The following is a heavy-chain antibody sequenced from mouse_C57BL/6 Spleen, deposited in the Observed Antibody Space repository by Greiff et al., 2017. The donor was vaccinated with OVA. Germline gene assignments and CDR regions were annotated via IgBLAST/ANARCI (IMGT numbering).Heavy chain of an antibody. V-gene: IGHV1-69*01. D-gene: IGHD4-1*01. Sequence: QVHVKQPGAELVMPGASVKLSCKASGYTFTSYWMHWVKQRPGQGLEWIGEIDPSDSYTNYNQKFKGKSTLTVDKSSSTAYMQLSSLTSEDSAVYYCARSLTGTVFAYWGQGTLVTVSA. CDR1: GYTFTSYW. CDR2: IDPSDSYT. J-gene: IGHJ3*01. CDR3: ARSLTGTVFAY.